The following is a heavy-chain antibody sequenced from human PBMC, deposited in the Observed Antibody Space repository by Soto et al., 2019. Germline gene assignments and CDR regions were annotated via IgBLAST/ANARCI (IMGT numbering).Heavy chain of an antibody. CDR2: LSGSGGT. CDR1: GFTFSGYA. D-gene: IGHD3-16*02. V-gene: IGHV3-23*01. CDR3: AKEKDYDYVWGSSRYTSDY. Sequence: PGGSLRLSCAASGFTFSGYAMSWARQAPGKGLEWVSGLSGSGGTLYADSVKGRFTISRDNSKNTLYLQMNSLRAEDAAIYYCAKEKDYDYVWGSSRYTSDYWGQGTLVTVSS. J-gene: IGHJ4*02.